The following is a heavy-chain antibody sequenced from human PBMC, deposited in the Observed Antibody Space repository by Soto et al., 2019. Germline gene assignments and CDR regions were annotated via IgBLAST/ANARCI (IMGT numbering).Heavy chain of an antibody. D-gene: IGHD3-10*01. CDR2: ISSSSSYI. Sequence: GGSLRLSCAASGFTFSSYSMNWVRQAPGKGLEWVSSISSSSSYIYYADSVKGRFTISRDNAKNSLYLQMNSLRAEDTAVYYCARFRGVGYYYYYMDVWGKGTTVTVSS. J-gene: IGHJ6*03. CDR1: GFTFSSYS. CDR3: ARFRGVGYYYYYMDV. V-gene: IGHV3-21*01.